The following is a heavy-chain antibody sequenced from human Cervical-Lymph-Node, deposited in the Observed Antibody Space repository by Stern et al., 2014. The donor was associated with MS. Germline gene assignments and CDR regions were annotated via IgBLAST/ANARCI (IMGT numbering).Heavy chain of an antibody. Sequence: DQLVESGAEVKKPGASVKVSCKVSGYTLTELSMHWVRQAPGKGLERMGGFDPEDGEKIYAQKFQGRVTMTEDTSTDTAYMELSSMRSEDTAVYYCATDRDDFRSGYSAPTKGYGLEVWGQGTTVTVTS. J-gene: IGHJ6*02. CDR1: GYTLTELS. D-gene: IGHD3-3*01. CDR3: ATDRDDFRSGYSAPTKGYGLEV. V-gene: IGHV1-24*01. CDR2: FDPEDGEK.